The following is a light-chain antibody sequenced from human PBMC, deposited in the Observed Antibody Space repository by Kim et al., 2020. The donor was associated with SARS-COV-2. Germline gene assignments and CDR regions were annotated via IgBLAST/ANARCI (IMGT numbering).Light chain of an antibody. CDR3: AGWDDSLNAEV. CDR2: KNN. Sequence: QSVLTQPPSVSGTPGQRVTISCSGSSSNLGTNSVHWYQQFPGTAPEVLIYKNNQRPSGAPDRFSGSKSGTSASLAISGLQSEDEGDYYCAGWDDSLNAEVFGGGTKLTVL. V-gene: IGLV1-44*01. CDR1: SSNLGTNS. J-gene: IGLJ3*02.